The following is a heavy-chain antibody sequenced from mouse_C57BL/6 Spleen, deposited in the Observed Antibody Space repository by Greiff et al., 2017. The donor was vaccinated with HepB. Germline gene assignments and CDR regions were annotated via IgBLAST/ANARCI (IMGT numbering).Heavy chain of an antibody. CDR2: INPNNGGT. CDR3: ASKGTPYYYGSSPDY. V-gene: IGHV1-22*01. Sequence: EVKLQESGPELVKPGASVKMSCKASGYTFTDYNMHWVKQSHGKSLEWIGYINPNNGGTSYNQKFKGKATLTVNKSSSTAYMELRSLTSEDSAVYYCASKGTPYYYGSSPDYWGQGTTLTVSS. CDR1: GYTFTDYN. D-gene: IGHD1-1*01. J-gene: IGHJ2*01.